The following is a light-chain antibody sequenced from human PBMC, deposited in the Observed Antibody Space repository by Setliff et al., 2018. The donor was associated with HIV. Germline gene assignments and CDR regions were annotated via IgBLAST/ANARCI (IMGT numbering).Light chain of an antibody. CDR3: SSFTSSGTYV. V-gene: IGLV2-14*01. CDR2: EVT. CDR1: SSDVGGYNY. J-gene: IGLJ1*01. Sequence: QSVLTQPASVSGSPGQSITISCTGTSSDVGGYNYVSWYQQHPGKAPKLLIFEVTNRPSGISNRFSASKSDNTASLTISRLQAEDEADYYCSSFTSSGTYVFGTGTKV.